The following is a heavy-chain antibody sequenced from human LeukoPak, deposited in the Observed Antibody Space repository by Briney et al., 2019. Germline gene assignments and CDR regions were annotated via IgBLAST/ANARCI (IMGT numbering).Heavy chain of an antibody. Sequence: SETLSLTCAVYGGSFSGYYWSWIRQPPGKGLEWIGEINHSGSTNYNPSLKSRVTISVDTFKNQFSLKLSSVTAADTAVYYCARSIAARPLGERFDPWGQGTLVTVSS. CDR2: INHSGST. CDR3: ARSIAARPLGERFDP. CDR1: GGSFSGYY. V-gene: IGHV4-34*01. J-gene: IGHJ5*02. D-gene: IGHD6-6*01.